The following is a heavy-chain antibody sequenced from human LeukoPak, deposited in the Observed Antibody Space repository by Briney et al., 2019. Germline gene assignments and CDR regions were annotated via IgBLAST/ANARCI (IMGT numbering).Heavy chain of an antibody. CDR2: IYYSGST. J-gene: IGHJ5*02. Sequence: SETLSLTCTASGGPISSYYWSWIRQPPGKGLEWIGYIYYSGSTNYNPSLKSRVTISVDTSKNQFSLKLSSVTAADTAVYYCARGLEYYYDSSGYPLRWFDPWGQGTLVTVSS. CDR1: GGPISSYY. V-gene: IGHV4-59*01. D-gene: IGHD3-22*01. CDR3: ARGLEYYYDSSGYPLRWFDP.